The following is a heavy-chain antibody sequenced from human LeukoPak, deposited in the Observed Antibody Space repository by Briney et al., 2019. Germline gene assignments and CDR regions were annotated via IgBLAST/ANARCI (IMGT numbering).Heavy chain of an antibody. CDR2: ISAYNGNT. CDR1: GYTFTSYG. V-gene: IGHV1-18*01. CDR3: ARVKYVWGSLYYFDY. Sequence: ASVKVSCKASGYTFTSYGISWVRQAPGQGLEWMGWISAYNGNTNYAQKLQGRVTMTTDTSTSTAYMELRSLRSDDTAVYYCARVKYVWGSLYYFDYGGKETLVPFPS. D-gene: IGHD3-16*01. J-gene: IGHJ4*02.